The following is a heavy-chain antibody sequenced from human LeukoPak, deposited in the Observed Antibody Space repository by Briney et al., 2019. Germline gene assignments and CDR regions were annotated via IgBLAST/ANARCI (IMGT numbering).Heavy chain of an antibody. CDR2: IYTSGST. CDR3: ARDGTSSSWSADY. Sequence: SSETLSLTCTASGGSISSYYWSWIRQLAGKGLEWIGRIYTSGSTNYNPSLKSRVTMSVDTSKNQFSLKLSSVTAADTAVYYCARDGTSSSWSADYWGQGTLVTVSS. CDR1: GGSISSYY. J-gene: IGHJ4*02. D-gene: IGHD6-13*01. V-gene: IGHV4-4*07.